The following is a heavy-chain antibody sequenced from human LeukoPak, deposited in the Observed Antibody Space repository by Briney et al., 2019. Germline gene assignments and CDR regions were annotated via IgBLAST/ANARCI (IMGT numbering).Heavy chain of an antibody. J-gene: IGHJ3*02. Sequence: RTSGPALVKPTQTLTLTCTFYGFSLSSPGMCVSWIRQPPGKALEWLARIDWDYDTYYNTSLKTRLTIPKDTPKNQVVLTMTNMDPVDTATYYCARIPLRDDYQSYAFDMWGQGTMVSVSS. CDR1: GFSLSSPGMC. CDR2: IDWDYDT. CDR3: ARIPLRDDYQSYAFDM. V-gene: IGHV2-70*11. D-gene: IGHD5-24*01.